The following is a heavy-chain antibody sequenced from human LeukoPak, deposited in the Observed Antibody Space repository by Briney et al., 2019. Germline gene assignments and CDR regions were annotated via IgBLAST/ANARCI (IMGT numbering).Heavy chain of an antibody. CDR3: ARGTGCGGGPCPISHYYYHYYMDV. CDR2: IYSGGST. V-gene: IGHV3-53*01. CDR1: GFTVSSNY. Sequence: GGSLRLSCAASGFTVSSNYMSWVRQAPGKGLEWVSVIYSGGSTYYADSVKGRFTISRDNSKNTLYLQMNSLRAEDTAVYYCARGTGCGGGPCPISHYYYHYYMDVWGKGTTVTVSS. D-gene: IGHD7-27*01. J-gene: IGHJ6*03.